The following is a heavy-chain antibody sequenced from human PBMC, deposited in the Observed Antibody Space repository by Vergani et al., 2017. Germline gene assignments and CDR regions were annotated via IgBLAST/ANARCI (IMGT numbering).Heavy chain of an antibody. J-gene: IGHJ3*02. V-gene: IGHV4-34*01. D-gene: IGHD3-16*01. CDR2: INHSGST. Sequence: QVQLQQWGAGLLKPSETLSLTCAVYGGSFSGYYWSWIRQPPGKGLGWIGEINHSGSTNHNPSLKSRVTLSVDTSKNHFSLKLTSVTASNTALFYCARQGGGLRAFDIWGQGTMVTVSS. CDR3: ARQGGGLRAFDI. CDR1: GGSFSGYY.